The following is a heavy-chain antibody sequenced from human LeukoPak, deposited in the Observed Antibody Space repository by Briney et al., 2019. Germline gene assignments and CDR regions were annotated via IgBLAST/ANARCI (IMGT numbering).Heavy chain of an antibody. Sequence: PGGSLRLSCAASGFTFSVYSMNWVRQAPGKGLEWVSSITSSSSYIYYADSVKGRFTISRDNAKNSLHLQMNSLRAEDTAVYYCARDFDYGDYGYWGQGTLVTVSS. D-gene: IGHD4-17*01. CDR1: GFTFSVYS. CDR2: ITSSSSYI. V-gene: IGHV3-21*01. J-gene: IGHJ4*02. CDR3: ARDFDYGDYGY.